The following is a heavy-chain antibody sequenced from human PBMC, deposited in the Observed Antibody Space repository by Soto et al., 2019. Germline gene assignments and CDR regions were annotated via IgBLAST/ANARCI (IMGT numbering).Heavy chain of an antibody. Sequence: SETLSLTCAVYGGPFSGYYWSWIRQPPGKGLEWIGEINHSGSTNYNPSLKSRVTISVDTSKNQFSLKLSSVTAADTAVYYCARGQGALFGYWGQATLVTVSS. CDR2: INHSGST. V-gene: IGHV4-34*01. J-gene: IGHJ4*02. D-gene: IGHD1-26*01. CDR1: GGPFSGYY. CDR3: ARGQGALFGY.